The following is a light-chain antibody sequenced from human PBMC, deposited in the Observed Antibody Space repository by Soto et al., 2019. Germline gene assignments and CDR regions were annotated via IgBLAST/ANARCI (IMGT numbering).Light chain of an antibody. CDR1: QSFSSTL. CDR3: QQYASSVT. V-gene: IGKV3-20*01. CDR2: GAV. Sequence: EILLTQSPDSLSLSPGDRATLSCRASQSFSSTLFAWYQQKPGQAPRLLIYGAVSRATGIPDRFSGSGSGTDFTLTISRLEHEDFAVYYCQQYASSVTFGQGTKVEIK. J-gene: IGKJ1*01.